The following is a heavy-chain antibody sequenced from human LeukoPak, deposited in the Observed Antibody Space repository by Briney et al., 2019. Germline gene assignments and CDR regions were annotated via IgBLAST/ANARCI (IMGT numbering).Heavy chain of an antibody. CDR2: IYPAGTT. Sequence: GGSLRLSCAASGFTVTNSYMTWVRQAPGKGLDWVSFIYPAGTTSYAASVKGRFTISRDSSKNTLHLQMNSLRADDTAVSYCAREQAYWFGPWGQGSLVTVSS. V-gene: IGHV3-53*01. CDR1: GFTVTNSY. CDR3: AREQAYWFGP. J-gene: IGHJ5*02. D-gene: IGHD2-21*01.